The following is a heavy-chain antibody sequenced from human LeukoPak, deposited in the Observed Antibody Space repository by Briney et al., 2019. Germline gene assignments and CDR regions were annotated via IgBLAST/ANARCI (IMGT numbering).Heavy chain of an antibody. V-gene: IGHV3-74*01. D-gene: IGHD3-16*01. Sequence: PGGSLRLSCAASGFTFSSFWIYWVSHAPGKGLGWVSRINGDGSETIYADSVKGGFTISRDKDKKTVYLQMNRLRAEGTAVYYCARVRMGDDFTPFDYWGQGTLVTVSS. CDR2: INGDGSET. CDR1: GFTFSSFW. J-gene: IGHJ4*02. CDR3: ARVRMGDDFTPFDY.